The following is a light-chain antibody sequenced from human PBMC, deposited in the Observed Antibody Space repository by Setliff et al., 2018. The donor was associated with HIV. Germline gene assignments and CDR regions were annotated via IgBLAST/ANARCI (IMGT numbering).Light chain of an antibody. CDR1: RNDVGNYNY. CDR3: CSYAGTYTYI. V-gene: IGLV2-14*01. CDR2: EVT. Sequence: QSVLTQPASVSGSPGQSITIPCTGTRNDVGNYNYVSWYQQHPGKAPKLILYEVTNRPSGVSHRFSGSKSGNTASLTISGLQSEDEADYYCCSYAGTYTYIFGSGTKVTVL. J-gene: IGLJ1*01.